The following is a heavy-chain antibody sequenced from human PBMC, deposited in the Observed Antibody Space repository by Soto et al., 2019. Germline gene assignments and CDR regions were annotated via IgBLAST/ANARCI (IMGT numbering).Heavy chain of an antibody. D-gene: IGHD6-19*01. V-gene: IGHV4-61*01. Sequence: SETLSLTCTVSGGSVSSGSYYWSWIRQPPGKGLEWIGYIYNSGSTNYNPSLKSRVTISVDMSKRQIFLKLSSVTAADTAVYYCAKDQGIAVAGFDYWGRGTLVTVSS. CDR3: AKDQGIAVAGFDY. CDR1: GGSVSSGSYY. CDR2: IYNSGST. J-gene: IGHJ4*02.